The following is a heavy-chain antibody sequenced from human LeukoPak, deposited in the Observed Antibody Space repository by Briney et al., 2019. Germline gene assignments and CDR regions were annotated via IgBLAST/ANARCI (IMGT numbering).Heavy chain of an antibody. CDR3: ARGRFLVWGVISDAFDI. CDR1: GYTFTSYD. CDR2: MNPNSGNT. J-gene: IGHJ3*02. V-gene: IGHV1-8*01. D-gene: IGHD3-10*01. Sequence: ASVKVSCKASGYTFTSYDINWVRQATGQGLEWMGWMNPNSGNTGYAQKFQGRVTMTRNTSISTAYMELSSLRSEDTAVYYCARGRFLVWGVISDAFDIWGQGTMVTVSS.